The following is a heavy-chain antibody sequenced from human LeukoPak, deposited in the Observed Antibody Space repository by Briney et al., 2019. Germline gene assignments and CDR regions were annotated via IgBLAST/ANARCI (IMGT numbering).Heavy chain of an antibody. Sequence: ASVKVSCKASGYTFTSYYMHWVRQAPGQGLEWMGIINPSGGGTSYAQKFQGRVTMTRDTSTSTVYMELSSLRSEDTAVYYCARDSSRITMIVVVTTDNWFDPWGQGTLVTVSS. D-gene: IGHD3-22*01. CDR2: INPSGGGT. V-gene: IGHV1-46*01. CDR3: ARDSSRITMIVVVTTDNWFDP. J-gene: IGHJ5*02. CDR1: GYTFTSYY.